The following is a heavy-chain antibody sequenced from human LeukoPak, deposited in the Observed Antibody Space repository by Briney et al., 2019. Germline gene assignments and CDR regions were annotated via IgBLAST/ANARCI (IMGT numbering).Heavy chain of an antibody. CDR1: GFTFTSYY. J-gene: IGHJ3*02. CDR2: INPSGGST. D-gene: IGHD2-21*01. Sequence: ASVKVSCKASGFTFTSYYMHWVRQAPGQGLEWMGIINPSGGSTSYPQKFQGRVTMTRDTSTSTVYMELSSLRSEDTAVYYCACVVRGAFDIWGQGTPVTVSS. V-gene: IGHV1-46*03. CDR3: ACVVRGAFDI.